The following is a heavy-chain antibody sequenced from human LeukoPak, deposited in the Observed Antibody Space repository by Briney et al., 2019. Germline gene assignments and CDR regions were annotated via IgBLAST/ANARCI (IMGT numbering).Heavy chain of an antibody. Sequence: SVKVSCKASGGTFSNYAISWVRQAPGQRLEWMGGIIPIVGTANYAQKIRGRVTITADKSTRTDYMELSSLRSEDTAVYYCARDNYSGVPPHFDYRGQGSLVTVPS. J-gene: IGHJ4*02. CDR3: ARDNYSGVPPHFDY. D-gene: IGHD2-21*01. CDR1: GGTFSNYA. V-gene: IGHV1-69*06. CDR2: IIPIVGTA.